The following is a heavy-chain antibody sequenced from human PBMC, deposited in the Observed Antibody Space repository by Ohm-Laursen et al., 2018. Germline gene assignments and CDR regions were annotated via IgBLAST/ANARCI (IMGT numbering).Heavy chain of an antibody. CDR1: GFTFSSYW. CDR2: INSDGSRT. D-gene: IGHD3-10*01. CDR3: ARAPYGSGSHYDD. J-gene: IGHJ4*02. Sequence: SLRLSCAASGFTFSSYWMHWVRQAPGKGLVWVSRINSDGSRTSYADSVKGRFTISGDNAKNTLHLQMSSLRAEDTAVYYCARAPYGSGSHYDDWGQGTLVTVSS. V-gene: IGHV3-74*01.